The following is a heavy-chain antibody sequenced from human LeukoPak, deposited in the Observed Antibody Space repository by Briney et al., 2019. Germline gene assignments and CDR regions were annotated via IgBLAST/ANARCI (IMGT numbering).Heavy chain of an antibody. CDR1: GGTFSSYA. CDR2: IIPIFGTA. Sequence: SVKVSCKASGGTFSSYAIGWVRQAPGQGLEWMGGIIPIFGTANYAQKFQGRVTITADESTSTAYMELSSLRSEDTAVYYCARVLMASEMATDNFDYWGQGTLVTVSS. D-gene: IGHD5-24*01. CDR3: ARVLMASEMATDNFDY. J-gene: IGHJ4*02. V-gene: IGHV1-69*01.